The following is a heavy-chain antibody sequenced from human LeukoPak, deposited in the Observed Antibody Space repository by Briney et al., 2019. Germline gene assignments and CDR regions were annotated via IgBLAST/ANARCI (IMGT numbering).Heavy chain of an antibody. D-gene: IGHD3-22*01. CDR2: IRSKAYGATT. CDR1: GFTFGDCA. J-gene: IGHJ4*02. CDR3: TREYYYHSSGFDY. Sequence: GGSLRLSCTASGFTFGDCAMSWFRQAPGKGLQWVGYIRSKAYGATTEYAASVKGRFTISRDDSKSIAYLQMNSLKTEDTAVYYCTREYYYHSSGFDYWGQGTLVTVSS. V-gene: IGHV3-49*03.